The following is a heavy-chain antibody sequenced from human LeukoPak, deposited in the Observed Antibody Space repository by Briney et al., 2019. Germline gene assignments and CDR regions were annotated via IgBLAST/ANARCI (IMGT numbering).Heavy chain of an antibody. CDR2: ISYDGSNK. CDR1: GFTFSSYS. Sequence: GGSLRLSCAASGFTFSSYSMNWVRQAPGKGLEWVAAISYDGSNKYYADSVKGRFTISRDNSKNTLYLQMNSLRAEDTAVYYCAREADDYVWGSYRYYAYFDYWGQGTLVTVSS. V-gene: IGHV3-30*03. D-gene: IGHD3-16*02. J-gene: IGHJ4*02. CDR3: AREADDYVWGSYRYYAYFDY.